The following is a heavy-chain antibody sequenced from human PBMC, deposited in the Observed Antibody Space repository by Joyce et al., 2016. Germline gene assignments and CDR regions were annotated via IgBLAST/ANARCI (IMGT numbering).Heavy chain of an antibody. J-gene: IGHJ4*02. V-gene: IGHV1-69*02. CDR1: GGALRSYT. CDR2: ITPILSDRT. CDR3: AAERGYNYGLDF. Sequence: QVQLVQSGAEVRKPGSSVKVSCKASGGALRSYTFSWVRQAPGQGLEWIGTITPILSDRTNYAQKFQGRVTITADNSTNTAYMELSSLKSDDTAFYYCAAERGYNYGLDFWGQGTLVTVSS. D-gene: IGHD5-18*01.